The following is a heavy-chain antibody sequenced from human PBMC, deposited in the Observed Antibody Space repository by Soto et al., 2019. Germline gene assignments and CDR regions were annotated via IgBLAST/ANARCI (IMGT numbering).Heavy chain of an antibody. V-gene: IGHV6-1*01. D-gene: IGHD1-26*01. J-gene: IGHJ6*02. Sequence: QVQLQQSGPGLVKPSQTLSLTCAISGDSVSSNRAVWNWIRQSPSRGLEWLGRTYYMSKWYNDYAGSVKSRLIINPDTSKNQFSLHLNSVTPEDTGVYYCARLTWAYGIDVWGQGTTVSVSS. CDR1: GDSVSSNRAV. CDR3: ARLTWAYGIDV. CDR2: TYYMSKWYN.